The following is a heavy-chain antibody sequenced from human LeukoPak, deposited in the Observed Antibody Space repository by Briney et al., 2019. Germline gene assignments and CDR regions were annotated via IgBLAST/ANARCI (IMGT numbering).Heavy chain of an antibody. V-gene: IGHV3-23*01. CDR2: ISGSGGST. D-gene: IGHD6-13*01. CDR1: GFTFSSYA. CDR3: AKDHATRYSSSWYYFDY. Sequence: GGSLRLSCAASGFTFSSYAMGWVRQAPGKGLEWVSAISGSGGSTYYADSVKGRFTISRDNSKNTLYLQMNSLRAEDTAVYYCAKDHATRYSSSWYYFDYWGQGTLVTVSS. J-gene: IGHJ4*02.